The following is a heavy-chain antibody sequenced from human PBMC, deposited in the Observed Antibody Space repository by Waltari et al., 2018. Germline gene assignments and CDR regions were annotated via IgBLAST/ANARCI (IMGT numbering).Heavy chain of an antibody. Sequence: QVQLVQSGSELKKPGASVKVSCKSSGYTFTSYALNWVRQAPGQGLEWMGWINTNTGNPMYAQGFTGRFVFSLDTSGSTASLQISSLKAEDTAVYYCASEHSRGMDVWGQGTTVIVSS. V-gene: IGHV7-4-1*02. J-gene: IGHJ6*02. CDR2: INTNTGNP. CDR1: GYTFTSYA. CDR3: ASEHSRGMDV.